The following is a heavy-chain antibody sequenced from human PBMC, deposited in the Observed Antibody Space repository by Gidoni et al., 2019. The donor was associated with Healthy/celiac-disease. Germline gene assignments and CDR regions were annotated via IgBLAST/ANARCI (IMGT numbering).Heavy chain of an antibody. CDR3: ARGLPRHFMIGGGGFDAFDI. CDR1: GFSLSNARMG. D-gene: IGHD3-16*01. J-gene: IGHJ3*02. V-gene: IGHV2-26*01. CDR2: IFSNDEK. Sequence: QVTLKESGPVLVKPTETLTLTCTVSGFSLSNARMGVSWIRQPPGKALEWLAHIFSNDEKSYSTSLKSRLTFSKDTSKSQVVLTMTNMDPVDTATYYCARGLPRHFMIGGGGFDAFDIWGQGTMVTVSS.